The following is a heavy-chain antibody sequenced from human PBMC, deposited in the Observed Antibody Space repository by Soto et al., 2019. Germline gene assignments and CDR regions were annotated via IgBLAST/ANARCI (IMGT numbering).Heavy chain of an antibody. CDR2: INHSGST. Sequence: SETLSLTCAVYGGSFSDYYWSWIRQPPGKGLEWIGEINHSGSTNYNPSLKSRVTISVDTSKNQFSLKLSSVTAADTAVYYCARKGDFWSGYPSGNYMDGWGKGTTVTVSS. CDR3: ARKGDFWSGYPSGNYMDG. D-gene: IGHD3-3*01. V-gene: IGHV4-34*01. J-gene: IGHJ6*03. CDR1: GGSFSDYY.